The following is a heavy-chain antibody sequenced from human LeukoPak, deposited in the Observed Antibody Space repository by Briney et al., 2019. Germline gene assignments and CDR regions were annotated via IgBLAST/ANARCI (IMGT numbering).Heavy chain of an antibody. J-gene: IGHJ6*03. CDR3: AKDGITIFGVVRYYYYYYMDV. V-gene: IGHV3-23*01. D-gene: IGHD3-3*01. Sequence: GGSLRLSCAASGFTFSDYYMSWVRQAPGKGLEWVSAISGSGGSTYYADSVKGRFTISRDNSKNTLYLQMNSLRAEDTAVYYCAKDGITIFGVVRYYYYYYMDVWGKGTTVTVSS. CDR2: ISGSGGST. CDR1: GFTFSDYY.